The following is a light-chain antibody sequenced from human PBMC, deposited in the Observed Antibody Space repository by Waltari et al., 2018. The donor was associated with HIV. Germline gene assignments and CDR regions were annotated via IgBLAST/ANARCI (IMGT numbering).Light chain of an antibody. Sequence: IVLTHSPGTRSVSAGERAPFPRRASQSVSSSYLAGYQQKPGQAPRLLLYGASSRATGIPDRFSGSGSRTDFTLTISRLGPEDFAGYYCQQYGSSPWYTFGQGTKLEIK. CDR3: QQYGSSPWYT. J-gene: IGKJ2*01. CDR1: QSVSSSY. V-gene: IGKV3-20*01. CDR2: GAS.